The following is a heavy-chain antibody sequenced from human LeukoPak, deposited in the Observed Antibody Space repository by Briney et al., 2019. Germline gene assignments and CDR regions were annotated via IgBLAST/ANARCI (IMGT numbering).Heavy chain of an antibody. V-gene: IGHV4-59*01. CDR2: IYYSGST. CDR1: GGSISSYY. D-gene: IGHD3-9*01. Sequence: SETLSLTCTVSGGSISSYYWSRIRQPPGKGLEWSGYIYYSGSTNYNPSLKSRVTISVDTSKNQFSLKLRSVTAADTAVYYCARVTGYTIEDYFDYWGQGTLVTVSS. CDR3: ARVTGYTIEDYFDY. J-gene: IGHJ4*02.